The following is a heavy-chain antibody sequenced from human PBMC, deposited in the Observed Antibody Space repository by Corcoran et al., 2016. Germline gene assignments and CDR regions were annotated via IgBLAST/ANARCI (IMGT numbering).Heavy chain of an antibody. CDR3: ARAYSGYDLWGPRYYYYGMDV. D-gene: IGHD5-12*01. Sequence: QVQLVQSGAGVKKPGSSVKVSCKASGGTFSSYAISWVRQAPGQGLEWMGGIIPIFGTANYAKKFQGRVTITADESTSTAYMELSSLRSEDTAVYYCARAYSGYDLWGPRYYYYGMDVWGQGTTVTVSS. V-gene: IGHV1-69*01. CDR1: GGTFSSYA. CDR2: IIPIFGTA. J-gene: IGHJ6*02.